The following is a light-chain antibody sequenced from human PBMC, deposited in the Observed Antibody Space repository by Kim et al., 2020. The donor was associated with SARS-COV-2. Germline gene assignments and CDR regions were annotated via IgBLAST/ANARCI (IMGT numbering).Light chain of an antibody. Sequence: ALGKTVRITCQGYSLRSYYASWYQQKPGQAPVLFIYGKNNRPSGIPDRFSGSSSGNTASLTITGSQAEDEADYYCNSRDSSGNHWVFGGGTQLTVL. CDR1: SLRSYY. V-gene: IGLV3-19*01. CDR2: GKN. J-gene: IGLJ3*02. CDR3: NSRDSSGNHWV.